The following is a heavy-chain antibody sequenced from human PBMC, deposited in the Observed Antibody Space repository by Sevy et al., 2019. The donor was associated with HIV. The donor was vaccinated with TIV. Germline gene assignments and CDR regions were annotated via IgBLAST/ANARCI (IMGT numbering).Heavy chain of an antibody. D-gene: IGHD3-22*01. V-gene: IGHV5-51*01. CDR1: GYSFTSYW. J-gene: IGHJ4*02. CDR2: IYPGDSAT. Sequence: GESLKISCRGSGYSFTSYWIGWVRQMPGKGLEWMGIIYPGDSATRYSRSFQGQVTISADKSISTAYLQWSSLKASDTAMYYCARHRNPYSSRYYLPTSPFDYWGQGTLVTVSS. CDR3: ARHRNPYSSRYYLPTSPFDY.